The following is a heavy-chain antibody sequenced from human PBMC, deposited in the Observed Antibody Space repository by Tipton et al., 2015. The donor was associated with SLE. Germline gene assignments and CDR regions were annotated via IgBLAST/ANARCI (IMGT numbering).Heavy chain of an antibody. CDR2: INPSGST. D-gene: IGHD6-19*01. V-gene: IGHV4-34*01. CDR3: ARGGGSGWPYYYYYMDV. Sequence: TLSLTCTVSGGSISSYYWSWIRQPPGKGLEWIGEINPSGSTNYNPSLKSRVTISVDTSKNQFSLKLSSVTAADTAVYYCARGGGSGWPYYYYYMDVWGKGTTVTVSS. J-gene: IGHJ6*03. CDR1: GGSISSYY.